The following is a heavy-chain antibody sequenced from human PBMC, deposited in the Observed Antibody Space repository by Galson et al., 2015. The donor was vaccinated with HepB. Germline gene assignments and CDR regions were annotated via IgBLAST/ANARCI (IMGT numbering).Heavy chain of an antibody. CDR1: GYTFTGYY. D-gene: IGHD4-17*01. V-gene: IGHV1-2*02. CDR2: INPNSGGT. CDR3: ARDLNYGDYDIYDY. J-gene: IGHJ4*02. Sequence: SVKVSCKASGYTFTGYYMHWVRQAPGQGLEWMGWINPNSGGTNYAQKFQGRVTMTRDTSTSTVYMELSSLRSEDTAVYYCARDLNYGDYDIYDYWGQGTLVTVSS.